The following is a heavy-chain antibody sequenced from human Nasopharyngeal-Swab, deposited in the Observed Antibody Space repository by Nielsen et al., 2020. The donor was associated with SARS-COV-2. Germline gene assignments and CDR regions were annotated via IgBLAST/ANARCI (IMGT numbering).Heavy chain of an antibody. CDR3: ARGYQLIRGFDY. CDR2: VHWDDEK. D-gene: IGHD2-2*01. J-gene: IGHJ4*02. Sequence: RQAPGKALEWLALVHWDDEKRYSPSLKSRLTITKNTSKNQVVLTMTNVDPVDTATYYCARGYQLIRGFDYWGQGTLVTVSS. V-gene: IGHV2-5*02.